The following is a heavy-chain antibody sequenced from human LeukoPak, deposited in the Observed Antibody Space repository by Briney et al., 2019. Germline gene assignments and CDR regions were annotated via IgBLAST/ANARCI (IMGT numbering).Heavy chain of an antibody. D-gene: IGHD2-21*02. CDR2: IYYSGST. Sequence: SETLSLTCTVSGGSVSSYYWSWIRQPPGKGLEWIGYIYYSGSTNYNPSLKSRVTISVDTSKNQFSLKLSSVTAADTAVYYCARLVVTATNDAFDVWGQGTMVTVSS. CDR1: GGSVSSYY. J-gene: IGHJ3*01. V-gene: IGHV4-59*02. CDR3: ARLVVTATNDAFDV.